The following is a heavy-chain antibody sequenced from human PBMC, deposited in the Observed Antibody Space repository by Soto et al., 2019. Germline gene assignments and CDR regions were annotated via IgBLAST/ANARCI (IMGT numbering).Heavy chain of an antibody. V-gene: IGHV3-13*01. J-gene: IGHJ6*02. Sequence: EVQLVESGGGLVQTGGSLRLSCEGSGFSFSSYDMHWVRQDAGKRLEWVAAIGADGYTYYSASVKGRLTISRENAKNSLSLEMNSLRSGDTGVYFCAKARLHYRSGMEVWGQGKMVTVSS. D-gene: IGHD2-15*01. CDR2: IGADGYT. CDR1: GFSFSSYD. CDR3: AKARLHYRSGMEV.